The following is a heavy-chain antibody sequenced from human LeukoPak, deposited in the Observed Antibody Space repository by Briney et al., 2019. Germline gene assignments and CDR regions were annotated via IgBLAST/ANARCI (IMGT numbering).Heavy chain of an antibody. CDR2: IFNSGST. Sequence: SETLSLTCTVSGGSISSSKYYWGWIRQPPGKGLEWIGTIFNSGSTHYNPSLKSRVTMSVDTSKNQFSLKLSSVTAADTAMYYCARASYSGSYYYWGQGTLVTVSS. CDR1: GGSISSSKYY. CDR3: ARASYSGSYYY. D-gene: IGHD1-26*01. J-gene: IGHJ4*02. V-gene: IGHV4-39*07.